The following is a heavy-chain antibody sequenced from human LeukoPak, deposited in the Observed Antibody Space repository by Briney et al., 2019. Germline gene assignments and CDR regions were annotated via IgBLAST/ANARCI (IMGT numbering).Heavy chain of an antibody. CDR2: MNIDGSEK. J-gene: IGHJ4*02. D-gene: IGHD1-26*01. CDR3: ARDPVEWELLLDY. Sequence: GGSLRLSCAASGFTFSSYWMGWVRQAPGKRLEWVANMNIDGSEKYYADSAKGRFTISRDNARNSVCLQMNSLRVEDTAVYYCARDPVEWELLLDYWGQGTLVTVSS. CDR1: GFTFSSYW. V-gene: IGHV3-7*01.